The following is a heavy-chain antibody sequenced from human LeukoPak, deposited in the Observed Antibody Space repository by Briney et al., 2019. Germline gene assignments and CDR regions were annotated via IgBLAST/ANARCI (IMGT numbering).Heavy chain of an antibody. D-gene: IGHD3-22*01. CDR3: ACSSDSSGYYHDY. V-gene: IGHV3-21*01. Sequence: GGSLRLSCAASGFTFSSYSMNWVRQAPGKGLEWVSSISSSSSYIYYADSVKGRFTISRDNAKNSLYLQMNSLRAEDTAVYYCACSSDSSGYYHDYWGQGTLVTVSS. J-gene: IGHJ4*02. CDR2: ISSSSSYI. CDR1: GFTFSSYS.